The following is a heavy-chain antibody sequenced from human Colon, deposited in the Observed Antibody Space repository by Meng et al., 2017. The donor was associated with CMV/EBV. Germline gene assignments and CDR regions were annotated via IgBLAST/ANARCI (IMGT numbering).Heavy chain of an antibody. V-gene: IGHV4-59*01. CDR3: ALRGLAAGTFQH. Sequence: QVHLQESGPGLVKPSESLSLTCAFSGGSMSSNFWSWIRQPPGKGLEWIGYVCYNGITDYNPSLKSRVTISGETSKNQFSLQVSSVTAADTAMYYCALRGLAAGTFQHWGQGALVTVSS. CDR1: GGSMSSNF. D-gene: IGHD6-13*01. J-gene: IGHJ1*01. CDR2: VCYNGIT.